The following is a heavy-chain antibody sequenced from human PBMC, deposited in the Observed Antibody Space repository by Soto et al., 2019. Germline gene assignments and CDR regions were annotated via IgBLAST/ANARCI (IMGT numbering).Heavy chain of an antibody. D-gene: IGHD6-19*01. J-gene: IGHJ4*02. CDR1: GFTFSSYG. V-gene: IGHV3-30*18. Sequence: QVQQVESGGGVVQPGRSLRLSCAASGFTFSSYGMHWVRQAPGEGLEWVALISYDGSSKYYADSMKGRFTISRDNSKNTLYLQMNTLRAEDTAVYYCAKAPTLTVADYWGQGTLVTVSS. CDR3: AKAPTLTVADY. CDR2: ISYDGSSK.